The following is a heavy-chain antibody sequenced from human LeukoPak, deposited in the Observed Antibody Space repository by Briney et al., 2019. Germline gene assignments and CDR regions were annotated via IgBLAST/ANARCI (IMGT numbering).Heavy chain of an antibody. CDR1: GFTFSSYT. CDR2: ISSSSTYI. J-gene: IGHJ4*02. Sequence: PGGSLRLSCAASGFTFSSYTMNWVRQAPGKGLEWVSSISSSSTYIYYADSVKGRFTISRDNAKNSLYLQMSSLRAEDTTVYYCARGDWDLDYWGQGTLVTVSS. D-gene: IGHD3-16*01. V-gene: IGHV3-21*01. CDR3: ARGDWDLDY.